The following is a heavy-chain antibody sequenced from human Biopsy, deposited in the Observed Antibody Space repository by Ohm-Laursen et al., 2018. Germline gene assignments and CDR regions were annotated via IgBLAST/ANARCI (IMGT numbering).Heavy chain of an antibody. V-gene: IGHV3-9*01. J-gene: IGHJ4*01. CDR1: GFIFDNYG. Sequence: SLRLSCAASGFIFDNYGMHWVRQAPGKGPEWVSGINWNSGDIVYADSVKGRFTISRDNAKNSLSLQMNSLRAEDTALYYCARDRSGLTLTTLDFWGHGTLVTVSS. D-gene: IGHD6-25*01. CDR2: INWNSGDI. CDR3: ARDRSGLTLTTLDF.